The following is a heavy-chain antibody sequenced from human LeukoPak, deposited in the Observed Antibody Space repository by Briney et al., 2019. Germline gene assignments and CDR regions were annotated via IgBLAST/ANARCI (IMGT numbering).Heavy chain of an antibody. V-gene: IGHV3-7*01. CDR1: GFTFSSYW. Sequence: QSGGSLRLSCAASGFTFSSYWMSWVRQAPGKGLEWVANIKPDGSEKYYVDSVKGRFTISRDNAKNSLHLQTNSLRAEDTAVYYCARSRYCSTNSCYSDYWGQGTLVTVSS. CDR2: IKPDGSEK. CDR3: ARSRYCSTNSCYSDY. J-gene: IGHJ4*02. D-gene: IGHD2-2*01.